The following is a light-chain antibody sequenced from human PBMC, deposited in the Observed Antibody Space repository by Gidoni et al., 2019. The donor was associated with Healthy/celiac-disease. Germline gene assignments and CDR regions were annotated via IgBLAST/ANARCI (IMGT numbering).Light chain of an antibody. V-gene: IGLV3-19*01. CDR1: SLRSYY. J-gene: IGLJ2*01. CDR2: GKN. CDR3: NSRDSSGNRLV. Sequence: SSELTQDPAVSVAVGQTVRITCQGDSLRSYYASWYQQKPGQAPVLVIYGKNNRPSGIPDRFSGSSSGNTASLTITGAQAEDEAYYYCNSRDSSGNRLVFGGGTKLTVL.